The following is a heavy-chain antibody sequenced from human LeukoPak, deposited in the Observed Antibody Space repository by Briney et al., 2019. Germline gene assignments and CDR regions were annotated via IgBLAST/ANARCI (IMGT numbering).Heavy chain of an antibody. J-gene: IGHJ4*02. CDR3: ARQAFWSGYADIFDY. CDR1: GYSISSSSYY. V-gene: IGHV4-39*01. D-gene: IGHD3-3*01. Sequence: SETLSLTCTVSGYSISSSSYYWGWIRQPPGKGLEWIGSIYYSGSTYYNPSLKSRVTISVDTSKNQFSLKLSSVTAADTAVYYCARQAFWSGYADIFDYWGQGTLVTVSS. CDR2: IYYSGST.